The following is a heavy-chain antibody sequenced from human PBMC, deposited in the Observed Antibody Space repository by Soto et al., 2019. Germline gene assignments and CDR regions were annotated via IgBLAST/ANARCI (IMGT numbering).Heavy chain of an antibody. CDR3: AGGTWEPH. Sequence: QVRLVQSGAEVKKPGSSVKVSCKASGSTLNNYVLNWVRQAPGQGLEWMGAIIPVSGPADYAQRFQGRVTITADLSTATVYMELSSLTSDDTAVYYCAGGTWEPHWGQGTLVTVSS. J-gene: IGHJ4*02. D-gene: IGHD1-26*01. CDR2: IIPVSGPA. V-gene: IGHV1-69*01. CDR1: GSTLNNYV.